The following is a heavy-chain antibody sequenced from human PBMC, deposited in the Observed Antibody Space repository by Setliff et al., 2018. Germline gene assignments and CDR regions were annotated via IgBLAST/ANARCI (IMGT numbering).Heavy chain of an antibody. J-gene: IGHJ4*02. CDR1: GYTFTSYA. Sequence: SVKVSCKTSGYTFTSYAISWVRQAPGQGLEWMGGIIPIIGEPNYAQKFQGRVTITADESTSTAYMELRSLKSEDTAVYYCAREALQRAGLYFFDIWGQGMLVTAPQ. CDR2: IIPIIGEP. D-gene: IGHD3-10*01. CDR3: AREALQRAGLYFFDI. V-gene: IGHV1-69*13.